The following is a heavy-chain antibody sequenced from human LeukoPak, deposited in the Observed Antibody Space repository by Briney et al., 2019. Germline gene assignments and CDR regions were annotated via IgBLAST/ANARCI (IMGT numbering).Heavy chain of an antibody. CDR3: ARGEYCSGGSCWGAFDI. Sequence: GASVKVSCKPSGYIVTSYGVIWVRQSPGQRLEGLRWINPNSGGTNYAKEFQARDTTTRDTSISTDYMELRRLRSDDTAVYYCARGEYCSGGSCWGAFDIWGQGTMVTVSS. CDR2: INPNSGGT. V-gene: IGHV1-2*02. D-gene: IGHD2-15*01. J-gene: IGHJ3*02. CDR1: GYIVTSYG.